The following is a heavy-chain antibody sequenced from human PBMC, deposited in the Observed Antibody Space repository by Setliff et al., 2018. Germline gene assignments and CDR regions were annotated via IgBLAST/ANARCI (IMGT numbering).Heavy chain of an antibody. CDR2: IGAYSGNT. CDR3: LRLVRYCSRTSCQRTSGDEV. V-gene: IGHV1-18*01. D-gene: IGHD2-8*01. J-gene: IGHJ4*02. CDR1: GYTFTESI. Sequence: GASVKVSCKASGYTFTESIVSWVRQAPGQGLEWLGWIGAYSGNTYTAQRFQGRVTMTTDTSTNMAYLELRGLRSDDTAVYYCLRLVRYCSRTSCQRTSGDEVWGQGTLVTVSS.